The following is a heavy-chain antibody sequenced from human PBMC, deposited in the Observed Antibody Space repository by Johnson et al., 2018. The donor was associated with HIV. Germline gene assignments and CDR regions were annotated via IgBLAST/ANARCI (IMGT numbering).Heavy chain of an antibody. Sequence: QVQVVESGGGVVQPGGSLRLSCAASGFTFSSYGMHWVRQAPGKGLEWVAFIRYDGTNKYSADSVKGRFSISRDDSKSTLYLQMSSLRGEDTAVYYCAKDSQWELPDAFDIWGQGTMVTVSS. CDR2: IRYDGTNK. CDR1: GFTFSSYG. J-gene: IGHJ3*02. V-gene: IGHV3-30*02. CDR3: AKDSQWELPDAFDI. D-gene: IGHD1-26*01.